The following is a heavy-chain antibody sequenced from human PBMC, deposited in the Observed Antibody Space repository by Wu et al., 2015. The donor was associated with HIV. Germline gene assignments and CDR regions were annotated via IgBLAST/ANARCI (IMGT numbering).Heavy chain of an antibody. CDR2: IIPIFGTA. CDR3: ARGDWWPHYGGNSGSNAFDI. J-gene: IGHJ3*02. Sequence: QVQLVQSGAEVKKPGSSVKVSCKASGGTFSSYAISWVRQAPGQGLEWMGGIIPIFGTANYAQKFQGRVTITTDESTSTAYMELSSLRSEDTAVYYCARGDWWPHYGGNSGSNAFDIWGQGTMVTVSS. D-gene: IGHD4-23*01. CDR1: GGTFSSYA. V-gene: IGHV1-69*05.